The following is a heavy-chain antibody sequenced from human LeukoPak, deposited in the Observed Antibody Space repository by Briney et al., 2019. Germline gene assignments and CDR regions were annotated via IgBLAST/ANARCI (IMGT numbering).Heavy chain of an antibody. CDR2: ISGSSSTI. CDR1: GFTFSSYS. D-gene: IGHD6-13*01. J-gene: IGHJ4*02. Sequence: GGSLRLSCAASGFTFSSYSMNWVRQAPGKGLEWVSYISGSSSTIYYADSVKGRFTISRDNAKNSLYLQMNSLRAEDTAVYYCARDGGSWRDSPPDYWGQGTPVTVSS. V-gene: IGHV3-48*01. CDR3: ARDGGSWRDSPPDY.